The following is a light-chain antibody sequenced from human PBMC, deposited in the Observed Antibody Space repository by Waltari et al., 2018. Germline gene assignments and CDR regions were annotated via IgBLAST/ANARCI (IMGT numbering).Light chain of an antibody. CDR2: EVS. J-gene: IGLJ1*01. CDR3: CSYAGSSTYV. CDR1: SSDVGSYNL. Sequence: QSALTQPASVSGSPGQSITISCTGTSSDVGSYNLVSLYQQHPGKAPKLMSYEVSNRPSGVSNRFSGSKSGNTASLTISGLQAEDEADYYCCSYAGSSTYVFGTGTKVTVL. V-gene: IGLV2-23*02.